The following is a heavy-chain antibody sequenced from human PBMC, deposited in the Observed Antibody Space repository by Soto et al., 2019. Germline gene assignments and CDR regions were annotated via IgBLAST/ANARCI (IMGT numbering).Heavy chain of an antibody. V-gene: IGHV3-23*01. D-gene: IGHD6-19*01. CDR1: GFTFSSYA. J-gene: IGHJ6*02. Sequence: EVQLLESGGGLVQPGGSLRLSCAASGFTFSSYAMSWVRQAPGKGLEWVSAISGSGGSTYYADSVKGRFTISRDNSKNTLYLQMNSLRGGDRAVYYCAKDLGSGGWRGGDVGGQGTTVTVSS. CDR2: ISGSGGST. CDR3: AKDLGSGGWRGGDV.